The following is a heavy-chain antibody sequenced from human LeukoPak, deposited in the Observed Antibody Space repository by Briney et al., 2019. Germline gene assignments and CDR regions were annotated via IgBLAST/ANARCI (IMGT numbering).Heavy chain of an antibody. Sequence: GGSLRLSCAASGFTFSSYAMSWVRQAPGKGLEWVSAISGSGGTTYYADSVKGRFTISRDNSKNTLYLQMNSLRAEDTAVYYCAKPGYYYGSGRGYFDYWGQGTLVTVSS. V-gene: IGHV3-23*01. CDR1: GFTFSSYA. CDR3: AKPGYYYGSGRGYFDY. D-gene: IGHD3-10*01. J-gene: IGHJ4*02. CDR2: ISGSGGTT.